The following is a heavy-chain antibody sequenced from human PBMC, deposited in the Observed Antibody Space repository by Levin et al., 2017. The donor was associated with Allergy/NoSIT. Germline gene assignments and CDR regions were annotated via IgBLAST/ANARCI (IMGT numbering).Heavy chain of an antibody. J-gene: IGHJ4*02. Sequence: TGESLKISCAASGFTVSSNYMSWVRQAPGKGLEWVSVIYSGGTTYYADSVKGRFTISRDNSKNTLYLQMNSLRAEDTAVYYCASRVLGSISDSQFDYWGQGTLVTVSS. CDR1: GFTVSSNY. CDR2: IYSGGTT. CDR3: ASRVLGSISDSQFDY. D-gene: IGHD2/OR15-2a*01. V-gene: IGHV3-66*01.